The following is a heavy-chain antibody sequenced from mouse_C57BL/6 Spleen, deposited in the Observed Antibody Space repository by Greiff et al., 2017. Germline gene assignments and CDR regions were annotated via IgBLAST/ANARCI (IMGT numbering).Heavy chain of an antibody. CDR2: ISSGGSYT. D-gene: IGHD4-1*01. J-gene: IGHJ3*01. Sequence: EVQRVESGGDLVKPGGSLKLSCAASGFTFSSYGMSWVRQTPDKRLEWVATISSGGSYTYYPDSVKGRFTISRDNAKNTLYLQMSSLKSEDTAMYYCARHLKLAWFAYWGQGTLVTVSA. CDR3: ARHLKLAWFAY. CDR1: GFTFSSYG. V-gene: IGHV5-6*01.